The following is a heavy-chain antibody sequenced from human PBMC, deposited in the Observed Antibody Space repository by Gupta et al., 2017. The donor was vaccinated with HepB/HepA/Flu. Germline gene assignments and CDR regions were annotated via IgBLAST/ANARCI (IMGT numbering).Heavy chain of an antibody. CDR3: ARRLSIAARKYYYYYGMDV. CDR2: IYYSGST. V-gene: IGHV4-39*01. CDR1: GGSISSSSYY. D-gene: IGHD6-6*01. Sequence: QLQLQESGPGLVKPSETLSLTCTVSGGSISSSSYYWGWIRQPPGKGLEWMGSIYYSGSTYYNPSLKSRVTISVDTAKNQFSLKLSSVTAADTAVYYCARRLSIAARKYYYYYGMDVWGQVTTVTVSS. J-gene: IGHJ6*02.